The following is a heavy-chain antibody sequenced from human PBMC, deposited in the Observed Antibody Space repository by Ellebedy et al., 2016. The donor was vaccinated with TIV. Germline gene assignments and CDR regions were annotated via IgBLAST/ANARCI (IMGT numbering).Heavy chain of an antibody. D-gene: IGHD3-10*01. CDR3: ARGGFGFDY. V-gene: IGHV4-38-2*02. J-gene: IGHJ4*02. CDR2: IYHSGST. Sequence: SETLSLXXTVSGYSISSGYYWGWIRQPPGKGLEWIGSIYHSGSTYYNPSLKSRVTISVDTSKNQFSLKLSSVTAADTAVYYCARGGFGFDYWGQGTLVTVSS. CDR1: GYSISSGYY.